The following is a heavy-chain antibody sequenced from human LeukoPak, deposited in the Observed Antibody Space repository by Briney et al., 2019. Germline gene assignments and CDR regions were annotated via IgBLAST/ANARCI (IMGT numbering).Heavy chain of an antibody. CDR2: IYHSGST. D-gene: IGHD3-16*02. CDR1: GGSLSSSNW. V-gene: IGHV4-4*02. Sequence: SETLSLTCAVSGGSLSSSNWWSWGRQPPGKGLEGIGEIYHSGSTNYNPSLKSRVTISVDKSKNQFSLKLSSVTAADTAVYYCARVSMITFGGVIADYWGQGTLVTVSS. CDR3: ARVSMITFGGVIADY. J-gene: IGHJ4*02.